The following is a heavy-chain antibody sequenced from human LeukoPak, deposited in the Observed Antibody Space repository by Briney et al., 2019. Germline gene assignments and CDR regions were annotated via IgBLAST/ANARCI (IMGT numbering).Heavy chain of an antibody. CDR3: ARRAGDYSHPYDY. CDR1: GFTFSSYG. D-gene: IGHD3-22*01. J-gene: IGHJ4*02. V-gene: IGHV3-53*01. CDR2: IYSGGST. Sequence: GGSLRLSCAASGFTFSSYGMNWVRQAPGKGLEWVSLIYSGGSTYYTDSVKGRFTISRDNSKNTLYLQMNSLRAEDTAVYYCARRAGDYSHPYDYWGQGILVTVSS.